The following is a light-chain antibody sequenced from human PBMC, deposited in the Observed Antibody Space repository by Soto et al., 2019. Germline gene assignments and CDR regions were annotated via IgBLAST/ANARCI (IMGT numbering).Light chain of an antibody. CDR2: KAS. CDR1: QSISIW. CDR3: QQYKTYPLT. J-gene: IGKJ4*01. Sequence: DIQMTQSPSTLSASVGDRVTITCRASQSISIWLAWYQQKPTKAPKLLIYKASSLESGVPSRFSGSGSGTEFTLTITSLQPEDFATYYCQQYKTYPLTFGGGTKVEIK. V-gene: IGKV1-5*03.